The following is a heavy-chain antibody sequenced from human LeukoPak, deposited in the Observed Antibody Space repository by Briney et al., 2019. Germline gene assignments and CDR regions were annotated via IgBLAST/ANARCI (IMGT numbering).Heavy chain of an antibody. Sequence: ASVTVSCTASGYTFTGYYMHWVRQAPGQGLEWMGWMNPNSGNTGYAQKFQGRVTMTRNTSISTAYMELSSLRSEDTAVYYCARSGIIPAAIRGYYYYGMDVWGQGTTVTVSS. CDR3: ARSGIIPAAIRGYYYYGMDV. D-gene: IGHD2-2*02. V-gene: IGHV1-8*02. J-gene: IGHJ6*02. CDR1: GYTFTGYY. CDR2: MNPNSGNT.